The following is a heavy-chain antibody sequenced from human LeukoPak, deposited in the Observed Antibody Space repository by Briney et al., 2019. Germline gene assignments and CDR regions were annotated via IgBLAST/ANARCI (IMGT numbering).Heavy chain of an antibody. V-gene: IGHV4-34*01. J-gene: IGHJ4*02. Sequence: SETLSLTCAVSGGSFSGYYWTWIRQPPGKGLEWIGEINHSGSANYNPSLMSRVTISLDTSKNHFSLNLSSVTAADTAVYYCAREMGATIDYWGQGTLVTVSS. CDR2: INHSGSA. D-gene: IGHD1-26*01. CDR3: AREMGATIDY. CDR1: GGSFSGYY.